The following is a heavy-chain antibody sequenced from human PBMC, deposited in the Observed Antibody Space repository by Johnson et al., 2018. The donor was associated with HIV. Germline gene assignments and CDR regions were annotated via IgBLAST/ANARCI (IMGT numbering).Heavy chain of an antibody. CDR2: IRYDGSNK. V-gene: IGHV3-30*02. CDR3: ARGWHSSGRCDVFDI. CDR1: GFTFSSYG. D-gene: IGHD6-19*01. J-gene: IGHJ3*02. Sequence: QVQLVESGGGVVQPGGSLRLSCAASGFTFSSYGMHWVRQAPGKGLEWVAFIRYDGSNKYYADSAQGRFTISRDNSKNTLYLQMNSLRAEDTAVYYCARGWHSSGRCDVFDIWGQGTMVTVSS.